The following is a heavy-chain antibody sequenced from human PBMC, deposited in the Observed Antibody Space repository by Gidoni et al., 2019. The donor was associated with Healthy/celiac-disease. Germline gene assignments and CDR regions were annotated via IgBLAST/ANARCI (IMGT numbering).Heavy chain of an antibody. CDR1: GFTVISNY. CDR3: ARDLLGDYTDY. V-gene: IGHV3-53*02. CDR2: IYSGGST. D-gene: IGHD4-17*01. Sequence: ELPLVETGGGLIQPGGSLRLSWAASGFTVISNYMSWVRQAPGKGLEWVSVIYSGGSTYYADSVKGRFTISRDNSKNTLYLQMNSLRAEDTAVYYCARDLLGDYTDYWGQGTLVTVSS. J-gene: IGHJ4*02.